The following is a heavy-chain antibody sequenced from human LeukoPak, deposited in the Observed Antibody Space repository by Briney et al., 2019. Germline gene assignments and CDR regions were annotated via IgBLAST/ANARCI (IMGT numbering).Heavy chain of an antibody. CDR3: ARGSSGDYMGWYFDL. CDR1: GFTFSSFW. Sequence: GGSLRLSCAASGFTFSSFWISWVRQAPGKGLEWVANIKQDGSETYYVDSVKGRLTISRDNAKNSLFLQMSSLRAEDTAVYYCARGSSGDYMGWYFDLWGRGTLVTVSS. V-gene: IGHV3-7*01. CDR2: IKQDGSET. J-gene: IGHJ2*01. D-gene: IGHD4-17*01.